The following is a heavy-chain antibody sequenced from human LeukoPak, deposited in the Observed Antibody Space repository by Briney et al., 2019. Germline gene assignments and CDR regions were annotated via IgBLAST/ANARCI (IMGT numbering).Heavy chain of an antibody. V-gene: IGHV1-69*05. CDR3: ASFLYSGYESNDAFDI. J-gene: IGHJ3*02. CDR1: GGTFSSYA. CDR2: IIPIFGTA. Sequence: SVKASCKASGGTFSSYAISLVRQAPGQGLEWMGGIIPIFGTANYAQKFQGRVTITTDESTSTAYMELSSLRSEDTAVYYCASFLYSGYESNDAFDIWGQGTMVTVSS. D-gene: IGHD5-12*01.